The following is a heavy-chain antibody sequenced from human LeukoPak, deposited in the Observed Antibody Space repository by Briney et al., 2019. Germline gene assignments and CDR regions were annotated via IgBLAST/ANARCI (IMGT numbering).Heavy chain of an antibody. J-gene: IGHJ4*02. CDR2: IKQDGSEK. CDR1: GFIFNNYW. Sequence: GGSLRLSCAASGFIFNNYWMSWVRQAPGKGLEWVANIKQDGSEKYYVDSVKGRITISRDNPKNTLFLQMNNLRSQDTAVYFCARPSPPGDGYNPPDHWGQGTPVTVSS. D-gene: IGHD5-24*01. CDR3: ARPSPPGDGYNPPDH. V-gene: IGHV3-7*01.